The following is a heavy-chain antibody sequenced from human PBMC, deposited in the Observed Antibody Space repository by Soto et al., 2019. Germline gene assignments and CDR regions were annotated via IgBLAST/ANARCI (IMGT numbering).Heavy chain of an antibody. CDR2: IKQDGSEK. CDR3: ARYITMITTTPFDY. V-gene: IGHV3-7*02. Sequence: EVQLVESGGGLVQPGGSLRLSCAASGFTFSSYWMSWVRQAPGKGLEWVANIKQDGSEKYYVDSVKGRFTISRDNAKNSLYLQMNSLRAEDTAVYYCARYITMITTTPFDYWGQGTLVTVS. CDR1: GFTFSSYW. D-gene: IGHD3-22*01. J-gene: IGHJ4*02.